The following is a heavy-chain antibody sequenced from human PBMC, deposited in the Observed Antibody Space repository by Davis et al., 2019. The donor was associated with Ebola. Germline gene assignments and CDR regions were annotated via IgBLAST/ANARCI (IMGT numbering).Heavy chain of an antibody. J-gene: IGHJ4*02. Sequence: MPSETLSLTCAVYGGSFSGYYWSWIRQPPGKGLEWIGEIHHSGNTNYNPSLKSRVTISVDTSKNQFSLKLSSVTAADTAVYYCARQGILTCYYWSGFDYWGQGTLVTVSS. CDR2: IHHSGNT. V-gene: IGHV4-34*01. CDR3: ARQGILTCYYWSGFDY. D-gene: IGHD3-9*01. CDR1: GGSFSGYY.